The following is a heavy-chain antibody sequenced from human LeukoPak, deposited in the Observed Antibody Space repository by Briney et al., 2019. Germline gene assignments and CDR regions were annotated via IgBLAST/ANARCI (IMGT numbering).Heavy chain of an antibody. D-gene: IGHD3-9*01. V-gene: IGHV3-21*01. Sequence: GGSLRLSCAASGFTFSSYSMNWVRQAPGKGLEWVSSISSSSSYIYYADSVKGRFTISRDNAKNSLYLQMDSLRAEDTAVYYCARGGGFDWLSSFDYWGQGTLVTVSS. J-gene: IGHJ4*02. CDR2: ISSSSSYI. CDR3: ARGGGFDWLSSFDY. CDR1: GFTFSSYS.